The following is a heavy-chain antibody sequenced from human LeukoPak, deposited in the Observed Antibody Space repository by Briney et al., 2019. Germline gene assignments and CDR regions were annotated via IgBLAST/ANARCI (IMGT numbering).Heavy chain of an antibody. D-gene: IGHD4-17*01. CDR2: IIPIFGTA. J-gene: IGHJ4*02. Sequence: ASVKVSCKASGGTFSSYAISWVRQAPGQGLEWMGGIIPIFGTANYAQKFQGRVTITADESTSTAYMELSSLRSEDTAVYYCASSNLDYGDYSYGYWGQGTLVTVSS. V-gene: IGHV1-69*13. CDR3: ASSNLDYGDYSYGY. CDR1: GGTFSSYA.